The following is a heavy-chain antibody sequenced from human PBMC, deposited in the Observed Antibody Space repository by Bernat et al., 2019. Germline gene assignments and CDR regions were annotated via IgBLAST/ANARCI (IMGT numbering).Heavy chain of an antibody. CDR3: ARAPAIFGVVAYYFDY. CDR2: IYSGGST. CDR1: GFTVSSNY. D-gene: IGHD3-3*01. J-gene: IGHJ4*02. V-gene: IGHV3-66*01. Sequence: EVQLLESGGGLVQPGGSLRLSCAASGFTVSSNYMSWVRQAPGKGLEWVSVIYSGGSTYYADSVKGRFAISRDNSKNTLYLQMNSLRAEDTAVYYCARAPAIFGVVAYYFDYWGQGTLVTVSS.